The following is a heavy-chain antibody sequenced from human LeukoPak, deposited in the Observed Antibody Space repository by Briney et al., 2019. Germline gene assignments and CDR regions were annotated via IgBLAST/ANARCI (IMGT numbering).Heavy chain of an antibody. V-gene: IGHV3-23*01. Sequence: GGSLRLSCAASGFTFSSYAMSWDRQAPGKGLEWVSAISGSGGSTYYADSVKGRFTISRDNSKNTLYLQMNSLRAEDTAVYYCAKASGIAAAGPPSSYWGQGTLVTVSS. CDR2: ISGSGGST. CDR1: GFTFSSYA. D-gene: IGHD6-13*01. CDR3: AKASGIAAAGPPSSY. J-gene: IGHJ4*02.